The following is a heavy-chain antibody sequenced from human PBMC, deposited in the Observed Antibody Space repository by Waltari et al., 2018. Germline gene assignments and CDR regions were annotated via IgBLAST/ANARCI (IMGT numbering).Heavy chain of an antibody. Sequence: EAQLVESGGGLIQPGGSLRLSCAASGFTVNYNYMSWVRQAPGKGLEWVSVIYAGGNTYYADSVKGRFTVSRDTSKNTLYLQMNSLRVDDTAIYYCARAGLGSPLEWQRVFDLWGLGTLVTVSS. D-gene: IGHD5-12*01. CDR2: IYAGGNT. J-gene: IGHJ5*02. CDR1: GFTVNYNY. CDR3: ARAGLGSPLEWQRVFDL. V-gene: IGHV3-53*01.